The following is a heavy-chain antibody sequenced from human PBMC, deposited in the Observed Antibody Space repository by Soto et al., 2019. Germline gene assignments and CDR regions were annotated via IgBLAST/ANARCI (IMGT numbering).Heavy chain of an antibody. D-gene: IGHD6-19*01. CDR1: GFTFEDYA. J-gene: IGHJ4*02. Sequence: GGSLRLSCAASGFTFEDYAMHWVRQAPGKGLEWVSSISWNSGSIGYADSVKGRFTISRDNARTSLYLQMNSLRAEDTALYYCAKDTSDWSNTFDYWGQGTLVTVSS. CDR2: ISWNSGSI. V-gene: IGHV3-9*01. CDR3: AKDTSDWSNTFDY.